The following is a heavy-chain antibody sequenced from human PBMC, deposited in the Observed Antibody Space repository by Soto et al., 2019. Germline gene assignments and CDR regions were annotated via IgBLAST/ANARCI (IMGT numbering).Heavy chain of an antibody. CDR3: TQGLGGFPEN. Sequence: QVQLHQWGAGLLKPSEALSLTCGVYGGSLSGYYWSWFRQPPGKGLEWIGETNHNGITTYNPSLKSRVTISIDTSKNQFSLKLSSVTAADTAVYFCTQGLGGFPENWGQGTLVTVSS. J-gene: IGHJ4*02. V-gene: IGHV4-34*01. D-gene: IGHD6-25*01. CDR2: TNHNGIT. CDR1: GGSLSGYY.